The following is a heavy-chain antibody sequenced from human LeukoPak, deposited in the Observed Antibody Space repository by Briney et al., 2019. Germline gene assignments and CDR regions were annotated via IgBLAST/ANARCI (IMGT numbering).Heavy chain of an antibody. CDR2: ITPIFGTA. CDR3: ARASSDDTAMATPFAY. CDR1: GGTFNNYA. D-gene: IGHD5-18*01. V-gene: IGHV1-69*06. Sequence: SVKVSCKASGGTFNNYAINWLRQAPGQGLEWMGGITPIFGTANYVQKFQGRVTITADKSTSTAFMELSSLRSDDTAIYYCARASSDDTAMATPFAYWGQGTLVTVSS. J-gene: IGHJ4*02.